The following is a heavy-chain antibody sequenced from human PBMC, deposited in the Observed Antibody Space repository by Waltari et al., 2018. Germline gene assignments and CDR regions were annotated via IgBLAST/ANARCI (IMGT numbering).Heavy chain of an antibody. CDR2: IYPTGST. CDR1: GASITSYF. D-gene: IGHD2-2*01. CDR3: ARGQYCSSTSCYVDS. J-gene: IGHJ4*02. Sequence: QVQLQESGPGLVKPSETLSLTCTVPGASITSYFWTWIRQPAGKGLEWLGRIYPTGSTNYNPALKSRVTISVDKSTNHLSLKLSSVTAADTAVYYCARGQYCSSTSCYVDSWGQGTLVTVSS. V-gene: IGHV4-4*07.